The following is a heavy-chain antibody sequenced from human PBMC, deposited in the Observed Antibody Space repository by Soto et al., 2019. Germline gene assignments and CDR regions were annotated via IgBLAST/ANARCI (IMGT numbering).Heavy chain of an antibody. CDR1: GGTFSSYA. CDR3: ARGSASYYGMDV. V-gene: IGHV1-69*13. Sequence: SVKVSCKASGGTFSSYAISWVRQAPGQGLEWMGGIIPIFGTANYAQKFQGRVTITADESTSTAYMELSSLRSEDTAVYYCARGSASYYGMDVWGQGTTVTVSS. J-gene: IGHJ6*02. CDR2: IIPIFGTA.